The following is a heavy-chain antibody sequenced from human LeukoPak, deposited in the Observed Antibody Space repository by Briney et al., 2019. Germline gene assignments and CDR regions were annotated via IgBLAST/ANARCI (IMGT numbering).Heavy chain of an antibody. J-gene: IGHJ6*03. CDR1: GYTFTSYG. CDR3: ARDPFKGRWLVGYYYYYYMDV. V-gene: IGHV1-18*01. D-gene: IGHD6-19*01. Sequence: ASVKVSCKASGYTFTSYGISWVRQAPGQGLEWMGRISAYNGNTNYAQKFQGRVTMTRDTSISTAYMELSRLRSDDTAVYYCARDPFKGRWLVGYYYYYYMDVWGKGTTVTVSS. CDR2: ISAYNGNT.